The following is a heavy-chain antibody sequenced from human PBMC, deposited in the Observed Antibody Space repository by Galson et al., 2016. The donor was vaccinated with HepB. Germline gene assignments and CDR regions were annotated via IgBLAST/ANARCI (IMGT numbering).Heavy chain of an antibody. CDR2: ISSSSSTI. J-gene: IGHJ3*01. V-gene: IGHV3-48*02. CDR1: GFTFSSYS. Sequence: SLRLSCAATGFTFSSYSMNWVRQAPGKGLEWVSYISSSSSTIYYADSVKGRFTISRGNAKNSLYLQMTRLRDEDTAVYYCAKVPSMVRGFWGQGTMVTVSS. D-gene: IGHD3-10*01. CDR3: AKVPSMVRGF.